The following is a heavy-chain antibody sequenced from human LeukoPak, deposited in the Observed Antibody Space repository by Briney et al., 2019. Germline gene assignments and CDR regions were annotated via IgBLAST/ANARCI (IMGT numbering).Heavy chain of an antibody. Sequence: GASVKVSCKASGYTFTSYGINWVRQAPGQGLEWMGWMNPNSGNTVYAQKFQGRVTITRNTSISTAYMELSSLRSEDTAVYYCARVRRAVVVPAAKTYYFDYWGQGTLVTVSS. D-gene: IGHD2-2*01. J-gene: IGHJ4*02. CDR3: ARVRRAVVVPAAKTYYFDY. V-gene: IGHV1-8*03. CDR1: GYTFTSYG. CDR2: MNPNSGNT.